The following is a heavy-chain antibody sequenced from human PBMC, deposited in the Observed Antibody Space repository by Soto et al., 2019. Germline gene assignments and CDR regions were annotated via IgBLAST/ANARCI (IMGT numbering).Heavy chain of an antibody. CDR1: GFTFDDYA. D-gene: IGHD4-17*01. CDR3: ARDLMTTVLADYYYGMDV. CDR2: ISWNSGSI. J-gene: IGHJ6*02. V-gene: IGHV3-9*01. Sequence: GGSLRLSCAASGFTFDDYAMHWVRQAPGKGLEWVSGISWNSGSIGYADSVKGRFTISRDNAKNTLYLQMNSLRAEDTAVYYCARDLMTTVLADYYYGMDVWGQGTTVTVSS.